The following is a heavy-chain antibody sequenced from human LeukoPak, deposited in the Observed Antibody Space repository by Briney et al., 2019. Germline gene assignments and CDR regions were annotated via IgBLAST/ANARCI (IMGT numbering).Heavy chain of an antibody. J-gene: IGHJ4*02. Sequence: PGGSLRLSCAASGFTFTRYWMSWVRQAPGKGLEWVAGIKQDGSEKHDVDSVKGRFTISRDNAKNSVYLQMNSLSDDDTAVYYCARDGDYVMPPFDYWGQGILVTVSS. CDR3: ARDGDYVMPPFDY. CDR1: GFTFTRYW. V-gene: IGHV3-7*01. D-gene: IGHD4-17*01. CDR2: IKQDGSEK.